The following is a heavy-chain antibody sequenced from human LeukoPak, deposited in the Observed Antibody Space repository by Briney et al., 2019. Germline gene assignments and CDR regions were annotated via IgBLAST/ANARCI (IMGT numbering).Heavy chain of an antibody. V-gene: IGHV3-23*01. CDR1: GFTFSSYA. D-gene: IGHD3-10*01. CDR2: ISGSGGST. Sequence: GGSLRLSCAASGFTFSSYAMSWVRQAPGKGLEWVSAISGSGGSTYYTDSVKGRFTISRDNSKNTLYLQMNSLRAEDTAVYYCAKDQGSGSYPIDYWGQGTLVTVSS. J-gene: IGHJ4*02. CDR3: AKDQGSGSYPIDY.